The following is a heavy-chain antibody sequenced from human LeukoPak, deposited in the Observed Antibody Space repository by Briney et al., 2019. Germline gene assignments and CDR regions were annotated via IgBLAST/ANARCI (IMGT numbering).Heavy chain of an antibody. V-gene: IGHV1-2*02. J-gene: IGHJ6*03. CDR1: GYTFNAYY. D-gene: IGHD5-24*01. CDR2: INPHIGGT. CDR3: ARDRDGYGDYYFFYMGV. Sequence: ASVKGSCKASGYTFNAYYIHWVRQAPRQGLEWMGWINPHIGGTISTQKFQYRVTMTRDTSISTVYMELSRLRSDDTAVYYCARDRDGYGDYYFFYMGVWGKGTTVAVSS.